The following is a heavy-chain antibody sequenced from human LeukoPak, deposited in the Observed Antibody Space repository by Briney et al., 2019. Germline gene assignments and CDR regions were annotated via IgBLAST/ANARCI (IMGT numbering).Heavy chain of an antibody. Sequence: GGSLRLSCAASGFTFSSYSMNWVRQAPGKGLEWVSSISSSSGYICYADSVKGRFTISRDNAKNSLYLQMNSLRAEDTAVYYCARFGLRLAGMDVWGQGTTVTVSS. CDR3: ARFGLRLAGMDV. CDR1: GFTFSSYS. CDR2: ISSSSGYI. D-gene: IGHD3-3*01. J-gene: IGHJ6*02. V-gene: IGHV3-21*01.